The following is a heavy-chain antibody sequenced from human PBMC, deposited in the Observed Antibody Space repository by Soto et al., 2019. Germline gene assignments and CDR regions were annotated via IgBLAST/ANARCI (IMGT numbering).Heavy chain of an antibody. Sequence: SETLSLTCAVSCGSIDYYYWSWIRQPPGKGLEWIGDVSDSGRTNYNPSLRSRVTISVDTSKNQFSLRLNSVTAADTAVYYCARDSTTWFPYYGIDVWGQGTTVTVSS. J-gene: IGHJ6*02. D-gene: IGHD2-2*01. V-gene: IGHV4-59*01. CDR1: CGSIDYYY. CDR2: VSDSGRT. CDR3: ARDSTTWFPYYGIDV.